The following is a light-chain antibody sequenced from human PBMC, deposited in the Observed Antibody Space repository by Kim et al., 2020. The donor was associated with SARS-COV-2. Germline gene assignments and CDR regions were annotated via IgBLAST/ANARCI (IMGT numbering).Light chain of an antibody. CDR1: SRRSYY. Sequence: VALGQTGRNTSQGDSRRSYYASWYQQKPGPAPVLVIYGKNNRPSGIPDRFSGSSSGNTASLTITGAQAEDEADYYCNSRDSSEGYVFGTGTKVTVL. V-gene: IGLV3-19*01. CDR3: NSRDSSEGYV. J-gene: IGLJ1*01. CDR2: GKN.